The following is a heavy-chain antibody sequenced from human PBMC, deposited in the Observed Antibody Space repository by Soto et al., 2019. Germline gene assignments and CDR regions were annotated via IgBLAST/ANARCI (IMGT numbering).Heavy chain of an antibody. D-gene: IGHD3-22*01. CDR3: ARLANYYDSSGYPKPFDY. CDR2: INAGNGNT. J-gene: IGHJ4*02. Sequence: GASVKVSCKASGCTFTSYAMHWVRQAPGQRLEWMGWINAGNGNTKYSQKFQGRVTITADESTSTAYMELSSLRSEDTAVYYCARLANYYDSSGYPKPFDYWGQGTLVTVSS. V-gene: IGHV1-3*01. CDR1: GCTFTSYA.